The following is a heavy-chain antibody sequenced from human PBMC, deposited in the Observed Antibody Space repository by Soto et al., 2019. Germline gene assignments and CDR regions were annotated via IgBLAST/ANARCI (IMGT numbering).Heavy chain of an antibody. CDR2: INPDNGNT. CDR1: GYTFTCYT. CDR3: ARGIATGQLDP. V-gene: IGHV1-3*01. J-gene: IGHJ5*02. D-gene: IGHD2-15*01. Sequence: ASVRFSCRASGYTFTCYTMNWVRQAPGQRLEWMGWINPDNGNTKSSQKFQDRVIITRDTSASTAYMDLSSLRSEDTAVYYCARGIATGQLDPWGQGTLVTVSS.